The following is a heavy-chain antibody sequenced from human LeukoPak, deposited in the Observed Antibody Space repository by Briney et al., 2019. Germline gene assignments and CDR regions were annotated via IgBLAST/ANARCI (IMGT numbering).Heavy chain of an antibody. CDR3: AKNELLWFGEFDAFDI. CDR1: GFTFSSYG. Sequence: GGSLRLSCAASGFTFSSYGMHWVRQAPGKGLDWAAVISYDGSNKYYVDSVKGRFTISRDNSKNMLYLQTNSLRAKDTAVYYCAKNELLWFGEFDAFDIWGQGTMVTVSS. CDR2: ISYDGSNK. V-gene: IGHV3-30*18. D-gene: IGHD3-10*01. J-gene: IGHJ3*02.